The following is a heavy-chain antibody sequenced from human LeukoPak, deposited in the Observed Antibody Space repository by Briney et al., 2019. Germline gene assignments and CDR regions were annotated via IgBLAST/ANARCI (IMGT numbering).Heavy chain of an antibody. V-gene: IGHV3-7*01. CDR1: GFPFIGHW. Sequence: GGSLRLSCAASGFPFIGHWMSWVRQAPGKGLEWVANINQGGSDKYYVDSVKGRFTISRDNANNLLYLQMNSLRGEDTAVYYCTRDRSRAEDDWGQGTLVTVSS. D-gene: IGHD1-14*01. J-gene: IGHJ4*02. CDR3: TRDRSRAEDD. CDR2: INQGGSDK.